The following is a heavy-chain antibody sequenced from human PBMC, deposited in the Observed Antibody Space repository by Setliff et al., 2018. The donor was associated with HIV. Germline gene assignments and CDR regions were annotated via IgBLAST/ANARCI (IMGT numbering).Heavy chain of an antibody. V-gene: IGHV4-59*01. CDR3: ARFQAWQLGRRGGYYYYMDV. D-gene: IGHD1-1*01. J-gene: IGHJ6*03. Sequence: SETLSLTCTASGGSISGYYWSWVRQPPEKRLELIGFIHYSGSSDYNPSLTSRTTISVDMSRNQFSLVLSSVTAADTAVYYCARFQAWQLGRRGGYYYYMDVWGKGTTVTVSS. CDR2: IHYSGSS. CDR1: GGSISGYY.